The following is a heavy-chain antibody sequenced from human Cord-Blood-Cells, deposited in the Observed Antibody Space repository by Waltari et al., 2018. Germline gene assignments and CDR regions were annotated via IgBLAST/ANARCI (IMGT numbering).Heavy chain of an antibody. Sequence: QVQLVQSGAEVKTPGASVKVSRKASGYTFTSYSMHWVRQAPGQGLEWMGIINPSGGSTSYAQKFQGRVTMTRDTSTSTVYMELSSLRSEDTAVYYCARDNQLGIDYWGQGTLVTVSS. J-gene: IGHJ4*02. V-gene: IGHV1-46*01. D-gene: IGHD6-6*01. CDR1: GYTFTSYS. CDR3: ARDNQLGIDY. CDR2: INPSGGST.